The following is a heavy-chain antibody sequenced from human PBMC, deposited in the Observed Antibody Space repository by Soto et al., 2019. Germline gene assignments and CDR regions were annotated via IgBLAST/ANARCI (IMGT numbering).Heavy chain of an antibody. CDR2: ISAYNGNT. CDR1: GYTFTSYG. V-gene: IGHV1-18*01. J-gene: IGHJ4*02. Sequence: ASVKVSCKASGYTFTSYGISWVRQAPGQGLEWMGWISAYNGNTNYAQKLQGRVTMTTDTSTSTAYMELRSLRSDDTAVYYCARLRPSRTVVRGDFDYWGQGTLVTVSS. CDR3: ARLRPSRTVVRGDFDY. D-gene: IGHD2-15*01.